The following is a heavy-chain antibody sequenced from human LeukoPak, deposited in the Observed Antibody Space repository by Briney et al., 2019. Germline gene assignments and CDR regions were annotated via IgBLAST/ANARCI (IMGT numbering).Heavy chain of an antibody. D-gene: IGHD1-7*01. J-gene: IGHJ5*02. CDR3: AKGRAWNFNWFDP. CDR2: IRGSGGST. V-gene: IGHV3-23*01. CDR1: GFTFSCFA. Sequence: GGSLRLSCAASGFTFSCFAMSWVRQAPGKGLEWVSAIRGSGGSTYSADSVKGRFTISRDNSKNSVYLQMNSLRAEDTAVYYCAKGRAWNFNWFDPWGQGTLVTVSS.